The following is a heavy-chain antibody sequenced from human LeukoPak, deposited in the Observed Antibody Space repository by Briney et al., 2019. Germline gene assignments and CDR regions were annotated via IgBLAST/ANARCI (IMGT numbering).Heavy chain of an antibody. CDR1: GFTFSRSW. CDR3: ARGPAANSGNYYVGDY. Sequence: EGSLRLSCAASGFTFSRSWMHWVRQAPGKGLVWVSRINDDGSTTSYADSVKGRFTISRDNAKKTLFLQMNSLRAEDTGVYYCARGPAANSGNYYVGDYWGQGTLVTVSS. J-gene: IGHJ4*02. D-gene: IGHD1-26*01. CDR2: INDDGSTT. V-gene: IGHV3-74*01.